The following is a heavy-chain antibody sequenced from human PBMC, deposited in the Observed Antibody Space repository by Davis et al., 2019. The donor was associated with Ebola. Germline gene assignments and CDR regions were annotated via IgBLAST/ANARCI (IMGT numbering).Heavy chain of an antibody. CDR1: GFSVSANY. J-gene: IGHJ4*02. Sequence: PGGSLRLSCAASGFSVSANYMSWVRLAPGKGLECVALIHSADITYYADSVKGRFTISSDTFKNAVYLQMSGLTVEDTAVYYCARGGAFGENDLWGQGARVTVSS. CDR2: IHSADIT. CDR3: ARGGAFGENDL. V-gene: IGHV3-53*01. D-gene: IGHD3-16*01.